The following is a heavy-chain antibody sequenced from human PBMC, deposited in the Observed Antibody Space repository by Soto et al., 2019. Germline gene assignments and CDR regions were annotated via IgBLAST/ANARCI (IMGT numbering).Heavy chain of an antibody. CDR2: ISWNSGYI. J-gene: IGHJ4*02. V-gene: IGHV3-9*01. D-gene: IGHD4-17*01. CDR3: AKGKGSHYGDYVDY. CDR1: GFTFYDYA. Sequence: SLRLSCVASGFTFYDYAIHFVRQFPFKGLAWVSGISWNSGYIGYADSVTGRFTISRDNDENSLYLEMGSLRIEDTALYYCAKGKGSHYGDYVDYWGQGTLVTVSS.